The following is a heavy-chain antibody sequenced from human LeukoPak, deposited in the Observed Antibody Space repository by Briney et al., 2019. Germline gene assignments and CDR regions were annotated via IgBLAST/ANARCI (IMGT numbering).Heavy chain of an antibody. V-gene: IGHV3-53*01. CDR1: GFTVSSNY. CDR3: AEEEPQIKQYYYYYYGMDV. J-gene: IGHJ6*02. CDR2: IYSGGST. Sequence: GGSLRLSCAASGFTVSSNYMSWVRQAPGKGLEWVSVIYSGGSTYYADSVKGRFTISRDNSKNTLYLQMNSLRAEDTAVYYCAEEEPQIKQYYYYYYGMDVWGQGTTVTVSS. D-gene: IGHD1-14*01.